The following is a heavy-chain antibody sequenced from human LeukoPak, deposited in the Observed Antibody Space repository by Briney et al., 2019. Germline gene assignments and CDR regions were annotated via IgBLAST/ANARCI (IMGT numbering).Heavy chain of an antibody. D-gene: IGHD3-10*01. V-gene: IGHV3-23*01. CDR2: ISGSGGST. CDR3: AKDTPRLWFGEPNRYGMDV. Sequence: GGSLRLSCAASGFTFRTYWMSWIRQAPGKGLEWVSAISGSGGSTYYADSVKGRFTISRDNSKNTLYLQMNSLRAEDTAVYYCAKDTPRLWFGEPNRYGMDVWGQGTTVTVSS. CDR1: GFTFRTYW. J-gene: IGHJ6*02.